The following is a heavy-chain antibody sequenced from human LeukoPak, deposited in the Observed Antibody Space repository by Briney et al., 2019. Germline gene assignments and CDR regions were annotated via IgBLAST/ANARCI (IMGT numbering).Heavy chain of an antibody. D-gene: IGHD3-22*01. CDR2: IFYSGST. J-gene: IGHJ5*02. CDR3: ARDPPGPNSSGYYLDNDP. CDR1: GGSISSSKYY. Sequence: SETLSLTCTVSGGSISSSKYYWGWIRQPPGKGLEWIASIFYSGSTYYNPSLKSRVTISIDTSKNQFSLELISVTAADTAVYYCARDPPGPNSSGYYLDNDPWGQGTLVTVSS. V-gene: IGHV4-39*07.